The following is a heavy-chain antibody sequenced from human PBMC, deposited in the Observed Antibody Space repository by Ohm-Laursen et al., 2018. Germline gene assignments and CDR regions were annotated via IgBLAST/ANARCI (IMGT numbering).Heavy chain of an antibody. CDR3: AKDGEQLAQYYFED. J-gene: IGHJ4*02. Sequence: SLRLSCTAFGFSLRDYAMHWVRQAPGKGLQWVAVISYDGNEKFYADSVKGRFTISRDISKNTLFLQMNSLRLEDTAVYYCAKDGEQLAQYYFEDWGQGTPVTVSS. CDR2: ISYDGNEK. CDR1: GFSLRDYA. V-gene: IGHV3-30*18. D-gene: IGHD1-26*01.